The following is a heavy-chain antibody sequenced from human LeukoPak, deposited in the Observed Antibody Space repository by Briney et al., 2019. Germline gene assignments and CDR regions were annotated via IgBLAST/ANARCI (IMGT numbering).Heavy chain of an antibody. V-gene: IGHV3-53*01. D-gene: IGHD3-10*01. CDR1: GFTVSSNS. CDR2: IYSDNT. Sequence: GGSLRLSCTVSGFTVSSNSMSWVRQAPGKGLEWVSFIYSDNTHYSDSVKGRFTISRDNSKNTLYLQMNSLRAEDTAVYYCARLSSRFGVTMVRGKTRVFDYWGQGTLVTVSS. CDR3: ARLSSRFGVTMVRGKTRVFDY. J-gene: IGHJ4*02.